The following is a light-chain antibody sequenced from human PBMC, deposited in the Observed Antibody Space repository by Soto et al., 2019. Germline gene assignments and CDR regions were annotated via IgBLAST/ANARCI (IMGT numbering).Light chain of an antibody. Sequence: SWYQQHPTKAPKLMIYEVSERPSGVSNRFSGSKSDNTASLTISGLQAEDEADYYCCSYAGSSTLAVFGGGTQLTVL. V-gene: IGLV2-23*02. J-gene: IGLJ7*01. CDR3: CSYAGSSTLAV. CDR2: EVS.